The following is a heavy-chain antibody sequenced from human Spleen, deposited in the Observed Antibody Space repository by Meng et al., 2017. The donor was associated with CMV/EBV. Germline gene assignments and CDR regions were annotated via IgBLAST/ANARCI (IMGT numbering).Heavy chain of an antibody. CDR1: GFTFSSNG. D-gene: IGHD4-23*01. J-gene: IGHJ4*02. CDR2: IWYDGSNK. V-gene: IGHV3-33*06. Sequence: LSCAAYGFTFSSNGMHWVRQAPGKGLGWVAVIWYDGSNKYYADSVKGRFTISRDNSKNTLYLQMNSLRAEDTAVYYCAKNGGTNYFDYWGQGTLVTVSS. CDR3: AKNGGTNYFDY.